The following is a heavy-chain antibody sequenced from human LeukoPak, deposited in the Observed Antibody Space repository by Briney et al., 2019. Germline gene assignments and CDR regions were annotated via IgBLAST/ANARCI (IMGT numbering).Heavy chain of an antibody. CDR2: INHSGST. CDR1: GGSFSGYY. CDR3: ARTGCYYDSSGYPPSY. D-gene: IGHD3-22*01. V-gene: IGHV4-34*01. Sequence: SETLSLTCAVYGGSFSGYYWSWIRQPPGKGLEWIGEINHSGSTNYNPSLKSRVTISVDTSKNQFSLKLSSVTAADTAVYYCARTGCYYDSSGYPPSYWGQGTLVTVSS. J-gene: IGHJ4*02.